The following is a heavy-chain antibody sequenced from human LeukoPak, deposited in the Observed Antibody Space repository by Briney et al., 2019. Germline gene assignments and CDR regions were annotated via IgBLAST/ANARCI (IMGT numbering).Heavy chain of an antibody. V-gene: IGHV4-59*01. D-gene: IGHD5-12*01. CDR1: GGSISSYY. CDR2: IYYSGST. CDR3: ARVRDSGYDSLDY. J-gene: IGHJ4*02. Sequence: PSETLSLTCTVSGGSISSYYWSWIRQPPGKGLEWIGYIYYSGSTNYNPSLKSRVTISVDTSKNQFPLKLSSVTAADTAVYYCARVRDSGYDSLDYWGQGTLVTVSS.